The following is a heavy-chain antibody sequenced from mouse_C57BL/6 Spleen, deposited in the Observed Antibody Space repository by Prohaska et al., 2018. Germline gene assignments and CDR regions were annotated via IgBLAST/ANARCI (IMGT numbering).Heavy chain of an antibody. CDR3: MRYGGYWYFYV. V-gene: IGHV11-2*01. CDR1: GFTFSGFW. J-gene: IGHJ1*03. Sequence: EVQLLETGGGLVQPGGSRGLSCEGSGFTFSGFWMSWVRQTPGKTLEWIGDINSDVSAINYAPSIKDRFTIFRDNDQSILYLQMSNVRSEDTATYFCMRYGGYWYFYVWGTGTTVTVSS. CDR2: INSDVSAI.